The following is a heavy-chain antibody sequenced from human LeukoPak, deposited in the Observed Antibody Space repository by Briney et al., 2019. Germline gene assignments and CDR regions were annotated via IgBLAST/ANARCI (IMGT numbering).Heavy chain of an antibody. CDR1: GGSISSYY. CDR3: ARGSIPGFDY. V-gene: IGHV4-34*01. Sequence: SETLSLTCTASGGSISSYYWSWIRQPPGKGLEWIGEINHSGSTNYNPSLKSRVTISVDTSKNQFSLKLSSVTAADTAVYYCARGSIPGFDYWGQGTLVTVSS. CDR2: INHSGST. J-gene: IGHJ4*02. D-gene: IGHD1-14*01.